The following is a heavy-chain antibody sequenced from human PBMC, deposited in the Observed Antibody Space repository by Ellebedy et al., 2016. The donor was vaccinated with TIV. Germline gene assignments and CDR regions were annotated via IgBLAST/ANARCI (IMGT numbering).Heavy chain of an antibody. J-gene: IGHJ4*02. CDR1: GFTFSSYW. D-gene: IGHD4-17*01. V-gene: IGHV3-7*03. CDR2: IKQDGSEK. Sequence: GESLKISCAASGFTFSSYWMSWVRQAPGKGLEWVANIKQDGSEKYYVDSVKGRFTISRDNAKNSLYLQMNSLRAEDTAVYYCAPLTVTTKVGYWGQGTLVTVSS. CDR3: APLTVTTKVGY.